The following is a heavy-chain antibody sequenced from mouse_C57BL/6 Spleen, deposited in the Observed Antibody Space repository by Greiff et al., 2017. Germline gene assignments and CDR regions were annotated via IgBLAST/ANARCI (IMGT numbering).Heavy chain of an antibody. Sequence: EVKLMESGGGLVQPKGSLKLSCAASGFSFNTYAMNWVRQAPGKGLEWVARIRSKSNNYATYYADSVKDRFTISRDDSESMLYLQMNNLKTEDTAMYYCVRHGNYGNSIFDYWGQGTTLTVSS. CDR3: VRHGNYGNSIFDY. D-gene: IGHD2-1*01. J-gene: IGHJ2*01. CDR2: IRSKSNNYAT. CDR1: GFSFNTYA. V-gene: IGHV10-1*01.